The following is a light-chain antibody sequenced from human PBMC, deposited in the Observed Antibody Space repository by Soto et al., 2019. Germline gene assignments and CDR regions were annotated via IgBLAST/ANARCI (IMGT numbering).Light chain of an antibody. CDR3: QHYGSSRT. CDR1: QSVSSSD. Sequence: DNVLTQSPGTLSLSPGERATLSCRASQSVSSSDLAWYQQKPGQAPRLLIYGASSRATGIPDRFSGSGSGIDFTLTISRLEPEDFAVYYCQHYGSSRTFGQGTKVEIK. CDR2: GAS. V-gene: IGKV3-20*01. J-gene: IGKJ1*01.